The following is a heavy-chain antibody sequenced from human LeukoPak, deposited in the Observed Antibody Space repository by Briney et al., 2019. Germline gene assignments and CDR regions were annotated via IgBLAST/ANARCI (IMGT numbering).Heavy chain of an antibody. V-gene: IGHV4-34*01. CDR2: INHSGST. J-gene: IGHJ4*02. CDR1: GGSFSGYY. D-gene: IGHD1-20*01. CDR3: ARWDNWNYYDY. Sequence: PSETLSLTCAVYGGSFSGYYWSWIRQPPGKGLEWIGEINHSGSTNYNPSLKSRVTISVDTSKNQFSLKLSSVTAADTAVYYCARWDNWNYYDYWGQGTLVTVSS.